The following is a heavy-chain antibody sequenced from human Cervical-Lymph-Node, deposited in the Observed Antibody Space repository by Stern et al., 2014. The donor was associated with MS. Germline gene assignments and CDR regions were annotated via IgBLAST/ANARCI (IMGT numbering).Heavy chain of an antibody. Sequence: QVQLVESGPGLVKPSGTLSLTCSVSGGSLTNHYWTWVRQPPGKGLECLGYIYYRGNTNYNPSLKSRVTMSVDTSKNQFSLNLTSVTAADTAVYYCARVAYGYGGKGILDNWGQGTLVSVSS. CDR3: ARVAYGYGGKGILDN. CDR1: GGSLTNHY. V-gene: IGHV4-59*11. J-gene: IGHJ4*02. CDR2: IYYRGNT. D-gene: IGHD4-23*01.